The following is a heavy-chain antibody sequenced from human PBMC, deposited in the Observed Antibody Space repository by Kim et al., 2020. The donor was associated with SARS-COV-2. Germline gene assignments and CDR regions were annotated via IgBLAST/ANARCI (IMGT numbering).Heavy chain of an antibody. V-gene: IGHV3-23*01. J-gene: IGHJ5*01. Sequence: GGSLRLSCAASGFTFSSYGMSWVRQAPGKGLEWVSTIKSGGTYYADSVKGRFTISRDNSQNTLSLQMNSLRAEDTAIYYCAKRGGNGWYDSWGQGTLVTVSS. CDR2: IKSGGT. CDR1: GFTFSSYG. CDR3: AKRGGNGWYDS. D-gene: IGHD2-15*01.